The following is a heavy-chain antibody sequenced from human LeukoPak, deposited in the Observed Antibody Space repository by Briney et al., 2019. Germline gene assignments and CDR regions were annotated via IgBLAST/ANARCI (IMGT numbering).Heavy chain of an antibody. Sequence: PGGSLRLSCAASGFTFSSYSMNWVRQAPGKGLEWVSSISSSSSYIYYADSVKGRFTISRDNAKNSLYLQMNSLRAEDTAVYYCARDRPYYYDSSARGYWGQGTLVTVSS. J-gene: IGHJ4*02. CDR3: ARDRPYYYDSSARGY. D-gene: IGHD3-22*01. V-gene: IGHV3-21*01. CDR2: ISSSSSYI. CDR1: GFTFSSYS.